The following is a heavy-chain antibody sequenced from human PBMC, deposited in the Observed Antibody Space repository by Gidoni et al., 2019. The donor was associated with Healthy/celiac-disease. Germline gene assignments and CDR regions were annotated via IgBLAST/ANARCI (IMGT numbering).Heavy chain of an antibody. Sequence: QVQLVQSGAEVKKPRSSVKVSCKASGGTFSSYAISWVRKAPGQGLEWMGGIIPIFGTANYAQKFQGIGTITADESTSTGYMELSSLRSEDTAGYYCARQPRREFDPWGQGTLVTVSS. J-gene: IGHJ5*02. CDR1: GGTFSSYA. V-gene: IGHV1-69*01. CDR3: ARQPRREFDP. CDR2: IIPIFGTA.